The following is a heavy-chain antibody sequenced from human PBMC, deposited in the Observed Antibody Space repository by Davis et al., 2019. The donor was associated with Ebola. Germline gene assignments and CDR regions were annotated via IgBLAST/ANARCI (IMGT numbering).Heavy chain of an antibody. D-gene: IGHD6-6*01. CDR2: MNPNSGNT. V-gene: IGHV1-8*02. J-gene: IGHJ6*02. Sequence: AASVKVSCKASGYTFTSYGISWVRQATGQGLEWMGWMNPNSGNTGYAQKFQGRVTMTRNTSISTAYMELSSLRSEDTAVYYCARCSSSYNYYYGMDVWGQGTTVTVSS. CDR1: GYTFTSYG. CDR3: ARCSSSYNYYYGMDV.